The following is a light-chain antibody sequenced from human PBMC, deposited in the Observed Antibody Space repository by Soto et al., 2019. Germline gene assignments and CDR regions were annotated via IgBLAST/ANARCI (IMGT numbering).Light chain of an antibody. J-gene: IGKJ4*01. CDR1: QDISNY. CDR2: DAS. V-gene: IGKV1-33*01. CDR3: QQYDNLPA. Sequence: DIQMTQSPSSLSASVGDRVTITCQASQDISNYLNWYQQKPGKAPKLLIYDASNLETGVPSRFSGSGSGTDFTFTISSLQPEDIATYYCQQYDNLPAFGGGPKVHI.